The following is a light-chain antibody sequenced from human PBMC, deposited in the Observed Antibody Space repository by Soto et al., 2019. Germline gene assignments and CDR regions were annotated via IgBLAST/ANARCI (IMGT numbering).Light chain of an antibody. V-gene: IGKV2-28*01. CDR3: MQALQTPFT. CDR2: LAT. Sequence: DIEMTQSPLSLPVTPGEPASISCRSSRSLLQTNGNTYLDWYLQKPGQSPQLLISLATNRASGVPDRFSGSGSGTDFTLQISRVEAEDVGVYYCMQALQTPFTFGGGTKVDIK. CDR1: RSLLQTNGNTY. J-gene: IGKJ4*01.